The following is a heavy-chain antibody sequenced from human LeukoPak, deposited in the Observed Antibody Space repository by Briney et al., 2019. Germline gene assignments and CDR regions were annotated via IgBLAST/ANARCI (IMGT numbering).Heavy chain of an antibody. J-gene: IGHJ4*02. CDR1: GFTFSSYA. CDR3: ASNGRGYSYGFDY. V-gene: IGHV3-23*01. D-gene: IGHD5-18*01. CDR2: ISGSGGST. Sequence: PGGSLRLSCAASGFTFSSYAMSWDRQAPGKGLEWVSAISGSGGSTYYAGSVKGRFTISRDNSKNTLYLQMNSLRGEDTAVYYCASNGRGYSYGFDYWGQGTLVTVSS.